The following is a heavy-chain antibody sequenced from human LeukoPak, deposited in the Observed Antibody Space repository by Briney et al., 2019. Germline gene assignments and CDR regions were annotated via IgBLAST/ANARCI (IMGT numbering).Heavy chain of an antibody. CDR3: ARDRYASY. J-gene: IGHJ4*02. Sequence: PGGSLRLSCAASGLSLKDYEMTWVRQAPGKGLEWVSYISSSGRTIYYADSVKGRFTISRDNANNSLYLQMNSLRAEDTAMYYCARDRYASYWGQGTRVTVSS. CDR2: ISSSGRTI. D-gene: IGHD2-8*01. CDR1: GLSLKDYE. V-gene: IGHV3-11*04.